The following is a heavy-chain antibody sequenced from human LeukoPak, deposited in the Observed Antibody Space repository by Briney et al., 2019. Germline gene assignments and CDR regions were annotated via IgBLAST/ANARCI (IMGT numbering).Heavy chain of an antibody. CDR2: IKQDGSEK. CDR1: GFTFSSYW. Sequence: GGSLRLSCAASGFTFSSYWMNWVRQAPRQGQEWMANIKQDGSEKYYVDSVKGRSTISRDNAKNSLYLQMTSLRAEDTAVYYCARLWELRAFDIWGPGTMVTVSS. V-gene: IGHV3-7*01. J-gene: IGHJ3*02. D-gene: IGHD1-26*01. CDR3: ARLWELRAFDI.